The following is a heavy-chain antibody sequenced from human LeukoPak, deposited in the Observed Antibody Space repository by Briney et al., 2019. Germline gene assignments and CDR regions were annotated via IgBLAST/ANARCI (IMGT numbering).Heavy chain of an antibody. CDR1: GFTFSSYA. V-gene: IGHV3-30-3*01. CDR3: AKDLTHIVVVTAPVDAFDI. D-gene: IGHD2-21*02. Sequence: PGGSLRLSCAASGFTFSSYAMHWVRQAPGKGLEWVAVISYDGSNKYYADSVKGRFTISRDNSKNTLYLQMNSLRAEDTAVYYCAKDLTHIVVVTAPVDAFDIWGQGTMVTVSS. J-gene: IGHJ3*02. CDR2: ISYDGSNK.